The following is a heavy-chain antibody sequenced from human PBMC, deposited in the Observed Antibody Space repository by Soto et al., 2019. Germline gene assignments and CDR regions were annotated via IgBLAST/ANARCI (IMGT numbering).Heavy chain of an antibody. CDR2: ISPFNGNT. CDR3: ARDQSFDRSYYSCIDF. D-gene: IGHD3-10*01. V-gene: IGHV1-18*01. CDR1: GYPFTHYG. J-gene: IGHJ6*02. Sequence: ASVKVSCKSSGYPFTHYGITWVRQAPGQGLEWMGWISPFNGNTNYGQTFQGRVTLTTDTSTSTVYMELRSLRSDDTAVYYCARDQSFDRSYYSCIDFWDQGTTVTVSS.